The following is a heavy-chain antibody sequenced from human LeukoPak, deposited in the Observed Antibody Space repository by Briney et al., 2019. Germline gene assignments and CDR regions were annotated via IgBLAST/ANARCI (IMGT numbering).Heavy chain of an antibody. D-gene: IGHD5-18*01. J-gene: IGHJ4*02. Sequence: GASVKLSFKASVYTGTIRGSSWGRQAPGQPRKGLGWVGTYNGNRSYVSKQQLRGTMTTDTSTSTDYMDRRSLRSDDTAVYYCARDVDTATDQINDYWGQGTLVTVSS. CDR2: VGTYNGNR. CDR1: VYTGTIRG. CDR3: ARDVDTATDQINDY. V-gene: IGHV1-18*04.